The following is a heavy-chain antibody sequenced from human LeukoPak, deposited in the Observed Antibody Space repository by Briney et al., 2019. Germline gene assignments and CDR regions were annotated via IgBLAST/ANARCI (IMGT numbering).Heavy chain of an antibody. Sequence: GGTLSLSCAASGCTFSSYEMNWIRQPPGKGLEWVSYISSSGSTIYNADSVKGPFTISRDNAKNSLYLQMNRLRAEDTAAYYCAGRITMVRGVSKVDYWGQGTLVTVSS. D-gene: IGHD3-10*01. CDR2: ISSSGSTI. CDR3: AGRITMVRGVSKVDY. J-gene: IGHJ4*02. CDR1: GCTFSSYE. V-gene: IGHV3-48*03.